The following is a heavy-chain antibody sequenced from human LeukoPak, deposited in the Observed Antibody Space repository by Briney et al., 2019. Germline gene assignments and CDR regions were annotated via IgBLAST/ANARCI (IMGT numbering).Heavy chain of an antibody. D-gene: IGHD5-24*01. CDR3: ARGAGYNSFDF. CDR2: MNPSGGST. V-gene: IGHV1-46*01. CDR1: RYSFSTNY. J-gene: IGHJ4*02. Sequence: ASVKVSCKASRYSFSTNYIHWVRQALGQGLEWMGIMNPSGGSTTYPQKFQGRVTMTRDTSTSIAYMELSSLTSEDTAMYYCARGAGYNSFDFWGRGTLVTVSS.